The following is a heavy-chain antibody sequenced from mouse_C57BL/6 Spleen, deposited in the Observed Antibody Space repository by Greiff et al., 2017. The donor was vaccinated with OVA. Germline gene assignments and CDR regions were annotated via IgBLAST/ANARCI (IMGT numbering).Heavy chain of an antibody. CDR1: GFTFSSYA. D-gene: IGHD2-14*01. J-gene: IGHJ2*01. CDR2: ISDGGSYT. CDR3: AGGGGYSPFDY. Sequence: EVMLVESGGGLVKPGGSLKLSCAASGFTFSSYAMSWVRQTPEKRLEWVATISDGGSYTYYPANVKGRFTIARDNAKNNLYLQMSHLKAEDTAMYYCAGGGGYSPFDYWGQGTTLTVAS. V-gene: IGHV5-4*03.